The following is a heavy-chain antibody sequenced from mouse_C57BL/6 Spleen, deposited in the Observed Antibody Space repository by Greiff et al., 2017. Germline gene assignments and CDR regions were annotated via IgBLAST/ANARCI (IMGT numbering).Heavy chain of an antibody. CDR1: GYTFTGYW. CDR2: ILPGSGST. J-gene: IGHJ4*01. Sequence: VQLQQSGAELMKPGASVKLSCKATGYTFTGYWIEWVKQRPGHGLEWIGEILPGSGSTNYNEKFKGKATFTADTSSNTAYMQLSSLTTEDSAIYYCARLGYYYGSSYVGGAMDYWGQGTSVTVSS. CDR3: ARLGYYYGSSYVGGAMDY. V-gene: IGHV1-9*01. D-gene: IGHD1-1*01.